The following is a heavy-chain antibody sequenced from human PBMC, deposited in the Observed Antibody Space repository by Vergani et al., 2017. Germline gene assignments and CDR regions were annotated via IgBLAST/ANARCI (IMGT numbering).Heavy chain of an antibody. D-gene: IGHD3-9*01. CDR2: INPSDGHT. V-gene: IGHV1-46*03. CDR3: ARGDYGSLTGYRY. J-gene: IGHJ4*02. CDR1: GYIFSNYY. Sequence: QVQVVQSGAEVQKSGASVKVSCKTSGYIFSNYYMHWVRQAPGQGLEWMGIINPSDGHTNYAQKFQGRVTMTRDTSTSTVYMELSSLRSEDTAIYYGARGDYGSLTGYRYWGQGTLVTVSA.